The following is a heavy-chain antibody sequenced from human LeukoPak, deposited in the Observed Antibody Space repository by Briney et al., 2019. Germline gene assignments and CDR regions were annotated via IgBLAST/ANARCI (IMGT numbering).Heavy chain of an antibody. CDR3: AHLSYGESWYFDL. J-gene: IGHJ2*01. CDR2: ISGSGGST. CDR1: GFTFSSYA. V-gene: IGHV3-23*01. D-gene: IGHD4-17*01. Sequence: PGGSLRLSCAASGFTFSSYAMSWVRQAPGKGLEWVSGISGSGGSTYYADSVKGRFTISRDNSKNTLYLQMNSLRAEDTAVYYCAHLSYGESWYFDLWGRGTLVTVSS.